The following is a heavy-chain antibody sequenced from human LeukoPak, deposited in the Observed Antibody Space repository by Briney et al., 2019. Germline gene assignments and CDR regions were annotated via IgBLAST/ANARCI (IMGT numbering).Heavy chain of an antibody. CDR1: GFTFSGSA. CDR2: IRSKANSYAT. V-gene: IGHV3-73*01. Sequence: GGSLRLSCAASGFTFSGSAMHWVRQASGKGLEWVGRIRSKANSYATAYAASVKGRFTISRDDSKNTAYLQMNSLKTEDTAVYYCTTMQPVSGSYYRTHYFDYWGQGTLVTVSS. J-gene: IGHJ4*02. D-gene: IGHD3-10*01. CDR3: TTMQPVSGSYYRTHYFDY.